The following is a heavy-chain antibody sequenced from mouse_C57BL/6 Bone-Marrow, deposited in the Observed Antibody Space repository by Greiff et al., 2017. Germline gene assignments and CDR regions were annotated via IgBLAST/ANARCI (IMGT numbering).Heavy chain of an antibody. CDR2: IYPRSGNT. CDR3: ARGGCFAY. V-gene: IGHV1-81*01. Sequence: VHLVESGAELARPGASVKLSCKASGYTFTSYGISWVKQRTGQGLEWIGEIYPRSGNTYYNEKFKGKATLTADQSSSTAYMELRSLTSEDSAVYFCARGGCFAYWGQGTLVTVSA. CDR1: GYTFTSYG. J-gene: IGHJ3*01.